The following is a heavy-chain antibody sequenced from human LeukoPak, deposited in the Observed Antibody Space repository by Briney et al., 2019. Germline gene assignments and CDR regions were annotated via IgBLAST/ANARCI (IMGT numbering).Heavy chain of an antibody. CDR1: GYTFTSYA. CDR3: ARDWGIYYDYVWGSLYY. CDR2: INAGNGNT. D-gene: IGHD3-16*01. J-gene: IGHJ4*02. V-gene: IGHV1-3*01. Sequence: ASVKVSCKASGYTFTSYAMHWVRQAPGQRLEWMGWINAGNGNTKYSQKFQGRVTITRDTSASTAYMELSSLRSEDTAVYYCARDWGIYYDYVWGSLYYWGQGTLVTVSS.